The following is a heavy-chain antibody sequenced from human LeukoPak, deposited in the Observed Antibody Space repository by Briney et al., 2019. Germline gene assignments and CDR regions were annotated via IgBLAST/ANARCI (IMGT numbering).Heavy chain of an antibody. CDR1: GGSISSSSYY. J-gene: IGHJ5*02. V-gene: IGHV4-39*07. D-gene: IGHD3-3*01. CDR2: IYYSGST. Sequence: KPSQTLSLTCTVSGGSISSSSYYWGWIRQPPGKGLEWIGSIYYSGSTYYNPSLKSRVTISVDTSKNQFSLKLSSVTAADTAVYYCARDLFWSGYYNNWFDPWGQGTLVTVSS. CDR3: ARDLFWSGYYNNWFDP.